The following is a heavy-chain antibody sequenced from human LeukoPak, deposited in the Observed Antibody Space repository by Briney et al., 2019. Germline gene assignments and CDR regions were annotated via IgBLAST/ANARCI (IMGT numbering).Heavy chain of an antibody. CDR1: GFTFSSYA. D-gene: IGHD3-9*01. J-gene: IGHJ4*02. V-gene: IGHV3-23*01. CDR2: IGASGGST. CDR3: AKAEGYDILTGLDY. Sequence: PGGSLRLSCATSGFTFSSYAMSWVRQAPGKGLEWVSGIGASGGSTYYADSVNGRFTISRDNSKNTLYLQMNSLRTEDTAVYYCAKAEGYDILTGLDYWGQGTLVTVSS.